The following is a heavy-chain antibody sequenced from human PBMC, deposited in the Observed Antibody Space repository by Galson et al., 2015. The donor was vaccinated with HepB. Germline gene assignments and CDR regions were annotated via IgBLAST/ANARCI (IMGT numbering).Heavy chain of an antibody. CDR1: GFTFSTYG. D-gene: IGHD5-24*01. CDR2: ISTGSTYI. CDR3: ARRGDGYKGAMDV. J-gene: IGHJ6*02. Sequence: SLRLSCAASGFTFSTYGMNWVRQAPGKGLEWVSSISTGSTYIYYADSVKGRFAISRDNAKNSLYLQMNSLRAEDTAVYFCARRGDGYKGAMDVWGQGTTVTVSS. V-gene: IGHV3-21*01.